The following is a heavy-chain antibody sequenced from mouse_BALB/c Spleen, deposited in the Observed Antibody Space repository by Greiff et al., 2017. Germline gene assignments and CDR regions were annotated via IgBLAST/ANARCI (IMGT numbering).Heavy chain of an antibody. D-gene: IGHD1-1*01. CDR1: GYTFTSYY. J-gene: IGHJ3*01. V-gene: IGHV1S81*02. Sequence: QVQLKQSGAELVKPGASVKLSCKASGYTFTSYYMYWVKQRPGQGLEWIGEINPSNGGTNFNEKFKSKATLTVDKSSSTAYMQLSSLTSEDSAVYYCTRSRFYYGSSSAWFAYWGQGTLVTVSA. CDR2: INPSNGGT. CDR3: TRSRFYYGSSSAWFAY.